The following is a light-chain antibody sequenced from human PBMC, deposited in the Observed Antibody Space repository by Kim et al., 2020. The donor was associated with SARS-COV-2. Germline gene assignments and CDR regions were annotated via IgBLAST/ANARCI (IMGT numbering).Light chain of an antibody. CDR1: SSDVSGYNY. Sequence: QSALTQPPSASGSPGQSVTISCTGSSSDVSGYNYVSGYQQHPGKAPKLMIYEVSKRPSGVPDRFSGSKSGNTASLTVSGLQAEDEADYYCSSNAGSNNWVFGGGTQLTVL. V-gene: IGLV2-8*01. J-gene: IGLJ2*01. CDR2: EVS. CDR3: SSNAGSNNWV.